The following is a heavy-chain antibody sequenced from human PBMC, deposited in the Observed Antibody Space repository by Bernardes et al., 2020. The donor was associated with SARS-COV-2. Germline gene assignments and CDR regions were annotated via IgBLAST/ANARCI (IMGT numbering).Heavy chain of an antibody. Sequence: GGSLRLSCAASGFTFSRYGMNWVRQAPGKGLEWVALISDDGTNKYYEASVKGRFTISRDNSKNTLFLQMNSLGAEDTGIYFCAKGGFGEVLSHFDSWGPGTLVTVSS. CDR1: GFTFSRYG. V-gene: IGHV3-30*18. CDR3: AKGGFGEVLSHFDS. CDR2: ISDDGTNK. D-gene: IGHD3-10*01. J-gene: IGHJ4*02.